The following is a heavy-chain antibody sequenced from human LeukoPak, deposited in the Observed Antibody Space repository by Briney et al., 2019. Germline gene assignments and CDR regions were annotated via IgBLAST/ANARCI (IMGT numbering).Heavy chain of an antibody. CDR2: ISYDGSNK. CDR3: AKSLRGLQSTFDY. V-gene: IGHV3-30*04. Sequence: PGGSLRLSCVASGFTFSSYAMSWVRQAPGKGLDWVAEISYDGSNKYYADSVKGRFTISRDNSKNTLYLQMNGLRAEDTAVYYCAKSLRGLQSTFDYWGQGTLVTVSS. D-gene: IGHD5-24*01. CDR1: GFTFSSYA. J-gene: IGHJ4*02.